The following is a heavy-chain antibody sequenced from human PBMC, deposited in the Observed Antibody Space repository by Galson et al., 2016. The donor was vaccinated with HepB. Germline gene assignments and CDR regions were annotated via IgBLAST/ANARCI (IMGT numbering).Heavy chain of an antibody. CDR1: GFTFSTYG. CDR2: ISYDGDTK. J-gene: IGHJ4*02. Sequence: SLRLSCAASGFTFSTYGMHWVRQAPGKGLEWVAVISYDGDTKYHADYVKGRFTISRDNSKNTLYLQMHRLRFEDTVVYYCASDPRQWQRGYNYGFEYWGQGTLVSVSS. V-gene: IGHV3-30*03. CDR3: ASDPRQWQRGYNYGFEY. D-gene: IGHD5-18*01.